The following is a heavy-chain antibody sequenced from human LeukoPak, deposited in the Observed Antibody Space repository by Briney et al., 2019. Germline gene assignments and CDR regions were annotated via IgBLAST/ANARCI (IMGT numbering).Heavy chain of an antibody. Sequence: GGSLRLSCAASGFTFSNYAMHWVRQAPGKGLEYVAAISSNGDSTYYANSVKGRFTISRDNSKNTLYLQMGSLRAEDMAVYYCARISRAVPATDFWSQGTLVTVSS. V-gene: IGHV3-64*01. CDR2: ISSNGDST. J-gene: IGHJ4*02. CDR3: ARISRAVPATDF. CDR1: GFTFSNYA. D-gene: IGHD6-19*01.